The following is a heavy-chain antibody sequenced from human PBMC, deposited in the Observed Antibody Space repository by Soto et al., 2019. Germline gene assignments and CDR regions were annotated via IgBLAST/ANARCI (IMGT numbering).Heavy chain of an antibody. CDR3: ATPPTEGYSSSSRDYYYYYGMDV. Sequence: SLRLSCAASGFTFSSYAMHWVRQAPGKGLEWVAVISYDGSNKYYADSVKGRFTISRDNSKNTLYLQMNSLRAEDTAVYYCATPPTEGYSSSSRDYYYYYGMDVWGQGTTVTVSS. CDR2: ISYDGSNK. V-gene: IGHV3-30-3*01. J-gene: IGHJ6*02. D-gene: IGHD6-13*01. CDR1: GFTFSSYA.